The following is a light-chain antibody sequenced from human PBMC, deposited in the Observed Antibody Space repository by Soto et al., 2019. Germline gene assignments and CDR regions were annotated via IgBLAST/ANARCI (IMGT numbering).Light chain of an antibody. Sequence: DIQMTQSPSSLSASVGDRVTITCRASQSINRYLNWYQQKPGKAPNLLIYVASSLQSGVPSRFSGSGSGTDFTLTISSLQPEDFATYYCQQSYSSPPTFGGGTKVDIK. CDR1: QSINRY. CDR2: VAS. V-gene: IGKV1-39*01. CDR3: QQSYSSPPT. J-gene: IGKJ4*01.